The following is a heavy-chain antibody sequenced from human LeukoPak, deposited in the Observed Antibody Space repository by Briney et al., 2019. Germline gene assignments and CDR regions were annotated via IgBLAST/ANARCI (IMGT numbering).Heavy chain of an antibody. CDR3: ARDTGYYYYGMDV. CDR2: INPNSGNT. J-gene: IGHJ6*02. Sequence: ASVKVSCKASGYTFTGYYMHWVRQAPGQGLEWMGRINPNSGNTGYAQKFQGRVTMTRNTSISTAYMELSSLRSEDTAVYYCARDTGYYYYGMDVWGQGTTVTVSS. V-gene: IGHV1-8*02. CDR1: GYTFTGYY. D-gene: IGHD1-14*01.